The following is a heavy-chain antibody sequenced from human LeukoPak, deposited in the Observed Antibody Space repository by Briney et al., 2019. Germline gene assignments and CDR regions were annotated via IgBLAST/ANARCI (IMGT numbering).Heavy chain of an antibody. V-gene: IGHV1-18*01. CDR2: ISTNHGNT. J-gene: IGHJ4*02. CDR3: ARDQIRQGLPGY. D-gene: IGHD6-19*01. CDR1: GYTFTNYG. Sequence: ASVKVSCKASGYTFTNYGITWVRQAPGQGLEWMGWISTNHGNTNYAQEIQGRVTMTTDTSTSTAYMELRNLRSDDTAMYYCARDQIRQGLPGYWGQGTLVTVSS.